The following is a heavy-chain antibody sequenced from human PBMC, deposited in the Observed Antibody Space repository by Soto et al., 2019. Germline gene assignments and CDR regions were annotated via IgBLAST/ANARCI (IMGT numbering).Heavy chain of an antibody. CDR3: ARGDTISLDY. V-gene: IGHV4-59*01. D-gene: IGHD3-9*01. Sequence: SETLSLTCTVTGGSISSYHWSWIRQPPGKGLEWIGYIYYSGSTNYNLSLKSRVTITVDTSKNQFSLKLSSVTAADTAVYYCARGDTISLDYRGKGTRVTVS. CDR2: IYYSGST. J-gene: IGHJ4*02. CDR1: GGSISSYH.